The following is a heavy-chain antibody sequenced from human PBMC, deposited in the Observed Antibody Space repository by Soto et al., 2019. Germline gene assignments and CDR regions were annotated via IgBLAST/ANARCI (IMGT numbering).Heavy chain of an antibody. CDR1: GFICSSYD. CDR2: ILVGGST. J-gene: IGHJ3*02. V-gene: IGHV3-23*01. Sequence: EVQMLESGGGLAQPGGSLRLSCAVSGFICSSYDMSWVRQAPGKGLGVSTILVGGSTHYEDSVKGRFTISRDTSKNAVYLQMNSLTAGDTAVYYCAKATATGGGAFEIYGQGTMVTVSS. CDR3: AKATATGGGAFEI. D-gene: IGHD2-8*02.